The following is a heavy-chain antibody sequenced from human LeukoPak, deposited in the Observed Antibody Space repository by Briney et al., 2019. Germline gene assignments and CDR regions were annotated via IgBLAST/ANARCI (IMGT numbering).Heavy chain of an antibody. CDR2: ISGSGGST. D-gene: IGHD5-12*01. J-gene: IGHJ6*03. Sequence: GGSLRLSCAASGFTFSSYAMSWVRQAPGKGLEWVSAISGSGGSTYYADSVKGRFTISRDNSKSTLYLQMNSLRAEDTAVYYCAKSGLPNAYYYYMDVWGKGTTVTVSS. V-gene: IGHV3-23*01. CDR1: GFTFSSYA. CDR3: AKSGLPNAYYYYMDV.